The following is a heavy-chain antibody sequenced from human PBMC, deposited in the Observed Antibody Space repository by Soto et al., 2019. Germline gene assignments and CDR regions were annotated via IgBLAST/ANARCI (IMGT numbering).Heavy chain of an antibody. J-gene: IGHJ4*02. D-gene: IGHD1-26*01. CDR2: INQDGFGK. V-gene: IGHV3-7*05. CDR3: AKDHGSGSYPY. CDR1: GSIFSSHW. Sequence: EVQLVESGGGLVQPGGSLRLSCVISGSIFSSHWMTWVRQAPGKGLEWVASINQDGFGKYYVDSVRGRFTISRDNAKKSVYLQMDSLRAEDTAGYYCAKDHGSGSYPYWGKGTRVTVSS.